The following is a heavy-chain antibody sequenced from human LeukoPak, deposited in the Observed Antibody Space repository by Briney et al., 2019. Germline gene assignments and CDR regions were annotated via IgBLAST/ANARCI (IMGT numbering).Heavy chain of an antibody. CDR3: ARSGDYWSGYYLFDY. V-gene: IGHV1-18*01. CDR1: GYTFTSYG. D-gene: IGHD3-3*01. J-gene: IGHJ4*02. CDR2: ISAYNGNT. Sequence: ASVKVSCKASGYTFTSYGISWVRQAPGQGLEWMGWISAYNGNTNYAQKLQGRVTMTTDTSTSTAYMELRSLRSDDTAVYYCARSGDYWSGYYLFDYWGQGTLVTVSS.